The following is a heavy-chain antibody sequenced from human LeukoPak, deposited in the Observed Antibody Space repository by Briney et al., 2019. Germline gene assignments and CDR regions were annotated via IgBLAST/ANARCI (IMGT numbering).Heavy chain of an antibody. V-gene: IGHV3-15*01. J-gene: IGHJ4*02. Sequence: PGGSLRLSCVASGFTFSNAWMSWVRQAPGEGLEWIGRIKRKTDGGTTDYAAPVKGRFTISRDDSKNTLYLQMNSLKTEDTAIYYCITQPPGGWSHLLIYWGQGTLVTVSS. D-gene: IGHD6-19*01. CDR3: ITQPPGGWSHLLIY. CDR1: GFTFSNAW. CDR2: IKRKTDGGTT.